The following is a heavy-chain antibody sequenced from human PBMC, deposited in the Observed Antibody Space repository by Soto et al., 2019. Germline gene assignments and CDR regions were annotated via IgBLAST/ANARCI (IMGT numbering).Heavy chain of an antibody. CDR2: IDPSDSYT. CDR3: ARQLARDLGYSGYVDYYGMDV. D-gene: IGHD5-12*01. Sequence: GESLKISCKGSGYSFTSYWISWVRQMPGKGLEWMGRIDPSDSYTNYSPSFQGHVTISADKSISTAYLQWSSPKASDTAMYYCARQLARDLGYSGYVDYYGMDVWGQGTTVTVSS. V-gene: IGHV5-10-1*01. CDR1: GYSFTSYW. J-gene: IGHJ6*02.